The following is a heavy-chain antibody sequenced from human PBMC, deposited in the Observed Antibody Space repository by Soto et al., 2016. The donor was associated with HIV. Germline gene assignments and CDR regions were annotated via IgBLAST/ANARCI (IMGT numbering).Heavy chain of an antibody. J-gene: IGHJ4*02. V-gene: IGHV4-59*12. D-gene: IGHD3-22*01. CDR1: GASIRNYH. CDR2: IYETVTT. CDR3: ARKGDTSGWAYYLDN. Sequence: QVQLQESGPGLVRPSETLSLTCTVSGASIRNYHWNWIRQSPEKGLEWIGYIYETVTTNYNPSLQSRVTMSVDTSKNQFSLRLRSVTAADTAVYYCARKGDTSGWAYYLDNVGPGNPGHRLL.